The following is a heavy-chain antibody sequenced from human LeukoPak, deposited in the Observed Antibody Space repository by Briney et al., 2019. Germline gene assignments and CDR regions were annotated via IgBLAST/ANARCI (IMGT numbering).Heavy chain of an antibody. CDR1: GFTFSDYY. CDR2: ISSSGSTI. D-gene: IGHD3-16*02. Sequence: GGSLRLSCAASGFTFSDYYMGWIRQAPGKGLEWVSYISSSGSTIYCADSVKGRFTISRDNAKNSLYLQMNSLRAEDTAVYYCARNIGGINYDYVWGSYRFRFDPWGQGTLVTVSS. J-gene: IGHJ5*02. CDR3: ARNIGGINYDYVWGSYRFRFDP. V-gene: IGHV3-11*04.